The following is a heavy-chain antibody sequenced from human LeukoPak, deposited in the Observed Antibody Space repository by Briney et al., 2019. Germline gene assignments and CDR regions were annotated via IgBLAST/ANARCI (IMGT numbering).Heavy chain of an antibody. CDR3: ARSSLATLDS. CDR2: ISSSSYSK. J-gene: IGHJ4*02. CDR1: GFTFSTSN. Sequence: GGSLRLSCAASGFTFSTSNMNWVRQAPGKGLQWLSYISSSSYSKYYADSVKGRFTISRDNAEKSLYLQMNSLRDDDTAVYFCARSSLATLDSWGQGTLVTVSS. V-gene: IGHV3-48*02. D-gene: IGHD2/OR15-2a*01.